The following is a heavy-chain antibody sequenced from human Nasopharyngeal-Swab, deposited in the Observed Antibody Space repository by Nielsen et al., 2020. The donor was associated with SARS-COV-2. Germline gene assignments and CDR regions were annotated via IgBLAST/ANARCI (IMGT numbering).Heavy chain of an antibody. V-gene: IGHV4-34*01. J-gene: IGHJ6*03. CDR1: GGSFSNDY. CDR3: ARGARSPSGSFDFWTARYYYYYYMDV. D-gene: IGHD3/OR15-3a*01. CDR2: INHSGST. Sequence: SETLSLTCAVYGGSFSNDYWGWVRQPPGKGLEWIGEINHSGSTNYNPSLKSRLTISVDTSKSQFSLRLTSVTAADTAVYYCARGARSPSGSFDFWTARYYYYYYMDVWGKGTPVTVSS.